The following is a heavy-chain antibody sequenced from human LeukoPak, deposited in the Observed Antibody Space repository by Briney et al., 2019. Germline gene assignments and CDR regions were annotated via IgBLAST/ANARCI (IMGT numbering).Heavy chain of an antibody. CDR1: GFTFSRFW. CDR3: ARARMYNWNDVTTFDY. V-gene: IGHV3-7*05. D-gene: IGHD1-20*01. CDR2: IKQDGSEK. J-gene: IGHJ4*02. Sequence: QPGGSLRLSCAASGFTFSRFWMSWVRQAPGKGLEWVANIKQDGSEKYDVDSVKGRFTISRDNAKTSLYLQMNSLRAEDTAVYYCARARMYNWNDVTTFDYWGQGTLVTVAS.